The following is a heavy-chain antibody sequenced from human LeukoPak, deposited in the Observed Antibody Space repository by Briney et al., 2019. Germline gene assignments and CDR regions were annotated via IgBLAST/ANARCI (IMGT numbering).Heavy chain of an antibody. CDR3: ARYVPSCGGNCNDGFDI. J-gene: IGHJ3*02. D-gene: IGHD2-21*01. Sequence: PGGSLRLSCAASGFTFRDAWMTWVRQAPGKGLEWVSVLYSNGDTYYADSVKGRFTISRDNSKNTLYLQLNTLRAEDTAVYYCARYVPSCGGNCNDGFDIWGQGTMVSVSS. CDR1: GFTFRDAW. V-gene: IGHV3-53*01. CDR2: LYSNGDT.